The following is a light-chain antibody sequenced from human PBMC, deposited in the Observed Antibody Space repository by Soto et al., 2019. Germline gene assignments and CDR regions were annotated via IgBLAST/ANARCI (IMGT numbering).Light chain of an antibody. V-gene: IGKV1-5*01. Sequence: DIPMTQSPSTLSASLGDRVTITCRASQSISSWLAWYQQKPGKAPKLLIYAASTLQSGVPSRFSGSGSGTEFTLTISSLQPDDFATYDGQHYNSYSEAFGQGTKVDIK. CDR2: AAS. CDR3: QHYNSYSEA. CDR1: QSISSW. J-gene: IGKJ1*01.